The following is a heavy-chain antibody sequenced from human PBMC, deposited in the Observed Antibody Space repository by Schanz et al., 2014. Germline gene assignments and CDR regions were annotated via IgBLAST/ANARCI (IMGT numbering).Heavy chain of an antibody. D-gene: IGHD6-19*01. Sequence: EVQLVESGGGLVKPGGSLRLSCAASGFTFSNYSMNWVRQAPGKGLEWVSGISDNGISTYYADSVKGRFSISRENSKSILYLQMNSLRAEDTAVYYCAKAGSGWSTAGYYYWGQGTLVAVSS. V-gene: IGHV3-23*04. CDR3: AKAGSGWSTAGYYY. CDR1: GFTFSNYS. J-gene: IGHJ4*02. CDR2: ISDNGIST.